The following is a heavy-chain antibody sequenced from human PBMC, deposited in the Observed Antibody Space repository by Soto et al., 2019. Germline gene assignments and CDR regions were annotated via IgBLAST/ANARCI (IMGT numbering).Heavy chain of an antibody. Sequence: ASVKVSCKSSGYTLTELSIHCVRQAPVKGLEWMGGFDPEDGETIYAQKFQGRVTMTEDTSTDTAYMELSSLRSEDTAVYYCATEKRRYYDSSGYNNWGQGTLVTVSS. D-gene: IGHD3-22*01. J-gene: IGHJ4*02. CDR1: GYTLTELS. CDR2: FDPEDGET. CDR3: ATEKRRYYDSSGYNN. V-gene: IGHV1-24*01.